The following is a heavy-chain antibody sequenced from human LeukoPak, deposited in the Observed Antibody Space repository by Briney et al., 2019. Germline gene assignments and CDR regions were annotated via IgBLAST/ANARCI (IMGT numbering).Heavy chain of an antibody. D-gene: IGHD6-19*01. V-gene: IGHV4-59*12. CDR3: ARVRVAGSFYYYYYGMDV. Sequence: SETLSLTCTVSGGSISSYYWSWIRQPPGKGLEWIGYIYYSGSTNYNPSLKSRVTISVDTSKNQFSLKLSSVTAADTAVYYCARVRVAGSFYYYYYGMDVWGQGTTVTVSS. J-gene: IGHJ6*02. CDR1: GGSISSYY. CDR2: IYYSGST.